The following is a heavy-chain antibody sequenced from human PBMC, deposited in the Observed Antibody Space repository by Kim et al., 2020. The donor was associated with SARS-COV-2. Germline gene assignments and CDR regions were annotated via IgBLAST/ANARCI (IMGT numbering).Heavy chain of an antibody. CDR2: SN. D-gene: IGHD3-10*01. J-gene: IGHJ4*02. Sequence: SNDYAVSVKSRITIHPDTSKNQFSLQLNSVTPEDTAVDYCANMVRGVVTHWGQGTLVTVSS. CDR3: ANMVRGVVTH. V-gene: IGHV6-1*01.